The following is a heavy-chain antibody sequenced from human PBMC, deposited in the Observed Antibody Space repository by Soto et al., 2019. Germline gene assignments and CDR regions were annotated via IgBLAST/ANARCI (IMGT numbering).Heavy chain of an antibody. J-gene: IGHJ4*02. Sequence: QVQLQESGPGLVKPSQTLSLTCTVSGGSISSGDYYWSWIRQPPGKGLEWIGYIYYSGSTYYNPSLKSRVTRAVDTSKNQVSLKLSSVTAADTAVYYCSSYKSSGYYQYYFDYWGQGTLVTVSS. CDR3: SSYKSSGYYQYYFDY. CDR2: IYYSGST. V-gene: IGHV4-30-4*01. CDR1: GGSISSGDYY. D-gene: IGHD3-22*01.